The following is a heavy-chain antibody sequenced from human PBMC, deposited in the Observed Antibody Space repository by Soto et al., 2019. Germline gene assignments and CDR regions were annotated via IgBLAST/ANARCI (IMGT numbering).Heavy chain of an antibody. CDR2: IYHSGST. J-gene: IGHJ4*02. V-gene: IGHV4-4*02. CDR3: ARGPYDILTDGFDY. Sequence: SETLTLTGTVSGCSISSSNWWSWVRQPPGKGLEWIGEIYHSGSTNYNPSLKSRVTISVDKSKNQFSLKLSSVTAADTAVYYCARGPYDILTDGFDYWGQGTLVTVSS. CDR1: GCSISSSNW. D-gene: IGHD3-9*01.